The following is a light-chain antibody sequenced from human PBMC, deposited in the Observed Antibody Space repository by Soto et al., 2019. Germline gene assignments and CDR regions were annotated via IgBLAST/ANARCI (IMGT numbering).Light chain of an antibody. J-gene: IGKJ4*01. CDR1: QPVRTTY. CDR2: AAS. V-gene: IGKV3-20*01. CDR3: QQYAASPLT. Sequence: IVLRQDPDLLSLCPGHGDTASYMTSQPVRTTYVAWYRPQPGQARRLLTHAASSRAIGIPDRFSGSGSGADFTLTISRLEPEDFALYFCQQYAASPLTFGRGTKVDI.